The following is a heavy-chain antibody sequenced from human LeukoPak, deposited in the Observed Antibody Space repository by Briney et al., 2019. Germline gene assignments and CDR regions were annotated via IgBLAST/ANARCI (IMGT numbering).Heavy chain of an antibody. CDR1: GFTFSDYY. Sequence: GGSLRLSCAASGFTFSDYYMSWIRQAPGKGLEWVSYISSSSSYTNYADSAKGRFTISRDNAKNSLYLQMNSLRAEDTAVYYCARVPSSISSTAIIFYYFGYWGQGTLVTVSS. CDR3: ARVPSSISSTAIIFYYFGY. CDR2: ISSSSSYT. D-gene: IGHD2-21*02. V-gene: IGHV3-11*06. J-gene: IGHJ4*02.